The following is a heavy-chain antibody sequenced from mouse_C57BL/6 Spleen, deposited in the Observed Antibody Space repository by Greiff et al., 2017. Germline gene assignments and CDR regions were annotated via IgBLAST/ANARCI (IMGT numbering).Heavy chain of an antibody. CDR2: INYDGSST. CDR1: GFTFSDYY. V-gene: IGHV5-16*01. Sequence: EVQLVESEGGLVQPGSSMKLSCTASGFTFSDYYMAWVRQVPEKGLEWVANINYDGSSTYYLDSLKSRFIFSRDNAKNILYLQRSSLKSEDTATYYCARVGLRRGFDYWGQGTTLTVSS. D-gene: IGHD2-4*01. CDR3: ARVGLRRGFDY. J-gene: IGHJ2*01.